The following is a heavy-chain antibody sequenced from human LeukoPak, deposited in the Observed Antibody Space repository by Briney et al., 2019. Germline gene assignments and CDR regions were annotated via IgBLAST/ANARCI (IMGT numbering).Heavy chain of an antibody. CDR3: ARDGVAGRPYYYGMDV. CDR2: IYYSGST. V-gene: IGHV4-39*01. CDR1: GGSISSTSDY. Sequence: SETLSLTCTVSGGSISSTSDYWGWIRQPPGKGLEWIGSIYYSGSTYYNPSLKSRVTITVDTSKNQFSVKLSSVTAADTAVYYCARDGVAGRPYYYGMDVWGQGTTVTVSS. J-gene: IGHJ6*02. D-gene: IGHD6-19*01.